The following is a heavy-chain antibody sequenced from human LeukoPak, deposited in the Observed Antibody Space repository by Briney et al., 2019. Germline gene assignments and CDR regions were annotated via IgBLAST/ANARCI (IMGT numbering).Heavy chain of an antibody. V-gene: IGHV4-59*08. CDR2: YYYSGST. CDR3: ARPHRDSSGWRDAFDI. CDR1: GGSISSYY. J-gene: IGHJ3*02. D-gene: IGHD6-19*01. Sequence: PSETLSLTCTVSGGSISSYYWSWLRQPPGKGLEWIGYYYYSGSTNYNPSHKSRVTISVDTSKNQFSLKLSSVTAADTAVYYCARPHRDSSGWRDAFDIWGQGTMVTVSS.